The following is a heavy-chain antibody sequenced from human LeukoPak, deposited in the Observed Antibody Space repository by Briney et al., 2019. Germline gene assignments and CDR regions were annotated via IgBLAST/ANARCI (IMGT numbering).Heavy chain of an antibody. CDR2: ISTGGGST. D-gene: IGHD5-12*01. CDR1: GFTFSIYA. Sequence: PGGSLRLSCAASGFTFSIYAMNWVRQAPGKGLEWVSAISTGGGSTSYADSVKGRFTISRDNSKNTLHLQMNSLRAEDTAVYYCAKDMSGHDRPIDYWGQGTLVTVSS. V-gene: IGHV3-23*01. J-gene: IGHJ4*02. CDR3: AKDMSGHDRPIDY.